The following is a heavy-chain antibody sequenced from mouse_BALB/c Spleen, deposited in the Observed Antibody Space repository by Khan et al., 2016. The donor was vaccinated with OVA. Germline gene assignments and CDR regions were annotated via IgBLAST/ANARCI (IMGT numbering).Heavy chain of an antibody. CDR2: INTETGEP. V-gene: IGHV9-2-1*01. D-gene: IGHD3-1*01. CDR1: GYTFTDYS. Sequence: QIQLVQSGPELKKPGETVKISCKASGYTFTDYSMHWVKQAPGKGLKWMGWINTETGEPTYADDFKGRFAFSLETSASTAYLQINNLKKEDTATYFGAGGATYWGQGTLVTVSA. J-gene: IGHJ3*01. CDR3: AGGATY.